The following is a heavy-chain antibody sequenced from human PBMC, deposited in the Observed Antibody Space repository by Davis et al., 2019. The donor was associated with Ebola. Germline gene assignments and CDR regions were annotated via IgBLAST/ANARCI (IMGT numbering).Heavy chain of an antibody. CDR2: IKEDGSEK. J-gene: IGHJ5*01. CDR1: GFTFRSYW. V-gene: IGHV3-7*03. Sequence: GESLKISCAASGFTFRSYWMSWVRQAPGKGLEWVAKIKEDGSEKLEVDSVKGRFIISRDNAKDSLYLQMNSLKAEDTAVYYCAARGHDDGDPPLDSWGQGTLVTVSS. CDR3: AARGHDDGDPPLDS. D-gene: IGHD4-17*01.